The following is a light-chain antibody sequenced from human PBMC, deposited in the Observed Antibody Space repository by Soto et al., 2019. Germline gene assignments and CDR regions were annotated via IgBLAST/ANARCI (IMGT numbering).Light chain of an antibody. CDR2: ASS. J-gene: IGKJ5*01. V-gene: IGKV3-20*01. Sequence: EIVLTQSPGTLSLSPGERATLSCKTSQTSGSNFLAWYQHKPGQAPRLLIYASSNRATGIPDRFSGSASGPDFPLTINRLEPEDFAVYYCQLYGISPQFGQGTRLEN. CDR3: QLYGISPQ. CDR1: QTSGSNF.